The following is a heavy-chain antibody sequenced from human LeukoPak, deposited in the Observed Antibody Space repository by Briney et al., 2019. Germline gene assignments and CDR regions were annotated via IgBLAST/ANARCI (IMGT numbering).Heavy chain of an antibody. CDR2: ISGSGDNT. Sequence: GGSLRLSCAASGFTFSSYGMTWVRQAPGKGLEGVSIISGSGDNTYYADSVKGRFTISRDNSKNTLYLQMNSLGAADTALYYCARGEHYGDFYDYWGQGTLVTVSS. J-gene: IGHJ4*02. D-gene: IGHD4-17*01. CDR3: ARGEHYGDFYDY. CDR1: GFTFSSYG. V-gene: IGHV3-23*01.